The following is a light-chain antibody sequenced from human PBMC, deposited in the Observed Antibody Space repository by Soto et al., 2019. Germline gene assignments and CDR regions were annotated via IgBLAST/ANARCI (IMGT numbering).Light chain of an antibody. CDR1: SSNIGAGYY. CDR3: QSYDSSLSGWV. Sequence: QSVLTQPPSVSGAPGQRVTISCTGSSSNIGAGYYVHWYQQLPGTAPKLLIYGNSNRPSGVPDRFSGSKSGTSASLAITGLQDEDDADYYCQSYDSSLSGWVFGGGTKLTVL. CDR2: GNS. V-gene: IGLV1-40*01. J-gene: IGLJ3*02.